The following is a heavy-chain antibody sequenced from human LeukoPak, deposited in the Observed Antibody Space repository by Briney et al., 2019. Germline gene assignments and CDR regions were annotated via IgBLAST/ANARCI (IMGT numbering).Heavy chain of an antibody. D-gene: IGHD2-15*01. CDR2: IWCDGSNK. CDR3: ARDQTCSGGSCYYPILDF. Sequence: GRSLRLSCAASGFTFSSYGMHWVRQAPGKGLEWVAVIWCDGSNKDYADSVKGRFTISRDNSKNTLYLQMNSLRAEDTAVYYCARDQTCSGGSCYYPILDFWGQGTLVTVSS. CDR1: GFTFSSYG. V-gene: IGHV3-33*01. J-gene: IGHJ4*02.